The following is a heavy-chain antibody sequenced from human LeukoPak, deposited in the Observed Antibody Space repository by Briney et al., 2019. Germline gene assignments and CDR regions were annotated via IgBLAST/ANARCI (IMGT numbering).Heavy chain of an antibody. J-gene: IGHJ4*02. CDR2: INPNSGGT. V-gene: IGHV1-2*02. CDR1: GYTFTGYY. CDR3: ARGTYCGGDCIGN. D-gene: IGHD2-21*02. Sequence: GASVKVSCKASGYTFTGYYIHWVRQAPGHGLEWMGWINPNSGGTNYAQKFQGRVTMTRDASISTAYMELSRLRSDDTAAYYCARGTYCGGDCIGNWGQGTLVIVSS.